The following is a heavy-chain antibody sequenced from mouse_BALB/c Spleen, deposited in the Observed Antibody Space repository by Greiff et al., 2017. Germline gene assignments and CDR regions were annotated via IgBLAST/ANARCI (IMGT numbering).Heavy chain of an antibody. V-gene: IGHV2-2*02. Sequence: VQLKQSGPGLVQPSQSLSITCTVSGFSLTSYGVHWVRQSPGKGLEWLGVIWSGGSKDYNAAFISRLSISKDNSKCQVFFKMNSLQANDTAIYYCARKRIYYAMDYWGQGTSVTVSS. CDR1: GFSLTSYG. J-gene: IGHJ4*01. CDR2: IWSGGSK. CDR3: ARKRIYYAMDY.